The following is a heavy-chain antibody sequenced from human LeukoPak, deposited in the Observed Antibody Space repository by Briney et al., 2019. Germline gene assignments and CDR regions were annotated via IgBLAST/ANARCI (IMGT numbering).Heavy chain of an antibody. Sequence: SETLSLTCTVSGDSFSSGTYYWTWIRQPAGKGLEWIGRIYASGSTDYNPSLKSRVTILLDTSKNQFSLNLRSVTAADTAEYYCAVAFCGGDCFSRHYFGVDVWGQGTTVTVSS. J-gene: IGHJ6*02. CDR2: IYASGST. V-gene: IGHV4-61*02. CDR1: GDSFSSGTYY. CDR3: AVAFCGGDCFSRHYFGVDV. D-gene: IGHD2-21*01.